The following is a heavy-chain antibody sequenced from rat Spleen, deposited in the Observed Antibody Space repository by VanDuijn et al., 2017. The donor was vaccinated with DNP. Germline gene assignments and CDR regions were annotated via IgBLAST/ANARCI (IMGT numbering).Heavy chain of an antibody. Sequence: EVQLVQSGGGLVQPGTSLKISCAASGFTFSDYYMAWVRQAPTKGLEWVAYISYDGSRTYYRDSVKGRFTISRDNTKSTLYLQMNSLRSEDMATYYCARPMDYYSGGFAYWGQGTLVTVSS. CDR1: GFTFSDYY. V-gene: IGHV5-22*01. D-gene: IGHD1-1*01. CDR3: ARPMDYYSGGFAY. J-gene: IGHJ3*01. CDR2: ISYDGSRT.